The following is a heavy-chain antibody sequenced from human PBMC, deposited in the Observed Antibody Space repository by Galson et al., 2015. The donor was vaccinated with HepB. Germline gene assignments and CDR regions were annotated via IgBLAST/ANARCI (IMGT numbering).Heavy chain of an antibody. Sequence: SLRLSCAASGFTFSSYGMHWVRQAPGKGLEWVAVISYDGSNKYYADSVKGRFTISRDNSKNTLYLQMNSLRAEDTAVYYCAKDRIDSSAPELGHWGQGTLVTVSS. CDR1: GFTFSSYG. V-gene: IGHV3-30*18. D-gene: IGHD3-22*01. J-gene: IGHJ4*02. CDR2: ISYDGSNK. CDR3: AKDRIDSSAPELGH.